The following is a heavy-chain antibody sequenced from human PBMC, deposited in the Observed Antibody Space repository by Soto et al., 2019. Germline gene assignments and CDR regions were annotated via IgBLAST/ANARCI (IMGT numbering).Heavy chain of an antibody. Sequence: PGGSLRLSCAASGFTFSSYAMSWVRQAPGKGLEWVSVISGSGDSTYYADSAKGRFTISRDNSKNTLYLQMNSLRAEDTAVYYCARRSSGWYFDYWGQGTLVTVSS. CDR1: GFTFSSYA. V-gene: IGHV3-23*01. D-gene: IGHD6-19*01. CDR3: ARRSSGWYFDY. J-gene: IGHJ4*02. CDR2: ISGSGDST.